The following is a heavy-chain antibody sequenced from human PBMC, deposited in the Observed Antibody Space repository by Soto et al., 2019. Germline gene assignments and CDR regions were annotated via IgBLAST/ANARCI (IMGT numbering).Heavy chain of an antibody. J-gene: IGHJ4*02. Sequence: SETLSLTCTVSGGSISSYYWSWIRQPPGKGLEWIGYIYYSGSTNYNPSLKSRVTISVDTSKNQFSLKLSSVTAADTAVYYCARLRGMHIVATSNDDYWGQGTLVTVSS. CDR2: IYYSGST. D-gene: IGHD5-12*01. CDR3: ARLRGMHIVATSNDDY. CDR1: GGSISSYY. V-gene: IGHV4-59*12.